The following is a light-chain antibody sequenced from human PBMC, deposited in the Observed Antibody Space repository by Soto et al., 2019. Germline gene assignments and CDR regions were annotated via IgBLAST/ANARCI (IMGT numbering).Light chain of an antibody. V-gene: IGLV1-44*01. CDR3: ASWDGSLNAWV. CDR1: SSNIGSNS. Sequence: QSVLTQPPSVSGTPGQRVTISCSGSSSNIGSNSVHWYQQLPGTAPKLLIYHNNQRPSGVPDRFSGSKSGTSASLAFSGLQAEDEADYYCASWDGSLNAWVFGRGTKLTVL. CDR2: HNN. J-gene: IGLJ3*02.